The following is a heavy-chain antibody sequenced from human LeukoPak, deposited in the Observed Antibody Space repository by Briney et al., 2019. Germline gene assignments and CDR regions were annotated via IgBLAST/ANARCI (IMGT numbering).Heavy chain of an antibody. CDR2: ISAYNGNT. CDR3: AREYCSGGSCHELYFDY. D-gene: IGHD2-15*01. V-gene: IGHV1-18*04. J-gene: IGHJ4*02. Sequence: SVKLSCKSSGYTFTICGISWVRQAPGQALEWMGWISAYNGNTNYAQNLQGRVTMTTDTSTSTAYMELRSLRSHDTAVYYCAREYCSGGSCHELYFDYWGQGTLVTVS. CDR1: GYTFTICG.